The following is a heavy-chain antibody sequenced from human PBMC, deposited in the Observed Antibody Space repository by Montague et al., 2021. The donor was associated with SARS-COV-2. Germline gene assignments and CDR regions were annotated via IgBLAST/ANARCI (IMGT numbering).Heavy chain of an antibody. D-gene: IGHD6-19*01. CDR2: XDWDDDK. CDR1: EFSLSTSGMC. CDR3: ARISAWYSSGWSAFDY. J-gene: IGHJ4*02. Sequence: PALVKPTQTLTLTCTFSEFSLSTSGMCVSWIRQPPGKALEWLALXDWDDDKYYSTSLKTRLTISKDTSKNQVVLTMTNMDPVDTATYYCARISAWYSSGWSAFDYWGQGTLVTVSS. V-gene: IGHV2-70*01.